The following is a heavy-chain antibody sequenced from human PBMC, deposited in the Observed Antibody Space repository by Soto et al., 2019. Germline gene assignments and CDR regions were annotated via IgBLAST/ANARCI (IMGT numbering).Heavy chain of an antibody. Sequence: QVQLVQSGAEVKEPGASVKVSCKASGYTFSNYGISWLRQAPGQGLEWMGWISTNNGRTDCAQRVQGRVCMTADTPTSAAYMVLRSFRSPATACYLWAMDSDIVCGFNWFDPWGEGTLVTVSS. D-gene: IGHD5-12*01. V-gene: IGHV1-18*04. J-gene: IGHJ5*02. CDR2: ISTNNGRT. CDR3: AMDSDIVCGFNWFDP. CDR1: GYTFSNYG.